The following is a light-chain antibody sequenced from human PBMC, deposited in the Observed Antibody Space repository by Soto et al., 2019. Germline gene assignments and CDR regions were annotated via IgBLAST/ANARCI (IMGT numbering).Light chain of an antibody. V-gene: IGLV2-8*01. Sequence: QSALTQPPSASGSPGQSVTISCTGTSTDVGGYDYVSWYQQHPGKVPKLMIYEVNKRPSGVPDRFSGSKSGNTASLTVSGLTPADAADSYCTSYAGGNNVFGTGTKLTVL. CDR2: EVN. CDR3: TSYAGGNNV. CDR1: STDVGGYDY. J-gene: IGLJ1*01.